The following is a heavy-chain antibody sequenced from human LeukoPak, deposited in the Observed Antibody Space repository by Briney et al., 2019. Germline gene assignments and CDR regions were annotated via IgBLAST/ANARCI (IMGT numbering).Heavy chain of an antibody. CDR1: GFTFSSYT. V-gene: IGHV3-48*04. Sequence: GGSLRLSCAASGFTFSSYTMNWVRQAPGKGLEWVSYISSSSSTIYYADSVKGRFTISRDNSKNSLYLQMNSLRTEDTALYYCSKDSVSGSYGYYYYYMDVWGKGTTVTVSS. J-gene: IGHJ6*03. CDR2: ISSSSSTI. D-gene: IGHD1-26*01. CDR3: SKDSVSGSYGYYYYYMDV.